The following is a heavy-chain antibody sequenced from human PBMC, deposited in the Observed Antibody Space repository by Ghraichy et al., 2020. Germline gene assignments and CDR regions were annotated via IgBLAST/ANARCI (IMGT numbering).Heavy chain of an antibody. CDR2: VYYSGST. V-gene: IGHV4-61*01. J-gene: IGHJ3*02. CDR1: GGSVSSGSFY. Sequence: SETLSLTCTVSGGSVSSGSFYWSWIRQPPGKGLEWIGYVYYSGSTNYNPALTSRVTISIHTSENQFSLSLSSVTAADTAVYYCARQYCGGGCCYDAFDIWGQWTAVIVSS. CDR3: ARQYCGGGCCYDAFDI. D-gene: IGHD2-15*01.